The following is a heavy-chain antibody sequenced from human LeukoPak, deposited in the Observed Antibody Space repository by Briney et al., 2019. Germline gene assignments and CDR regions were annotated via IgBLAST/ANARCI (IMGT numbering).Heavy chain of an antibody. Sequence: PGGSLRLSCAASGLTFSSYGMHWVRQAPGKGLEWVAVISYDGSNKYYADSVKGRFTISRDNSKNTLYLQMNSLRAEDTAVYYCAKAPSGYEPYFDYWGQGTLVTVSS. CDR3: AKAPSGYEPYFDY. CDR1: GLTFSSYG. J-gene: IGHJ4*02. D-gene: IGHD5-12*01. CDR2: ISYDGSNK. V-gene: IGHV3-30*18.